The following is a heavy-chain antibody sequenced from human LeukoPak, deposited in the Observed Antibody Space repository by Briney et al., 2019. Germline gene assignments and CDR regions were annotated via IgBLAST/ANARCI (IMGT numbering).Heavy chain of an antibody. J-gene: IGHJ4*02. V-gene: IGHV1-18*01. Sequence: GASVKVSCKASGYTFTSYGISWVRQAPGQGLEWMGWISAYNGNTNYAQKFQGWVTMTRDTSISTAYMELSRLRSDDTAVYYCARDLGLMRYYFDYWGQGTLVTVSS. D-gene: IGHD3-16*01. CDR2: ISAYNGNT. CDR3: ARDLGLMRYYFDY. CDR1: GYTFTSYG.